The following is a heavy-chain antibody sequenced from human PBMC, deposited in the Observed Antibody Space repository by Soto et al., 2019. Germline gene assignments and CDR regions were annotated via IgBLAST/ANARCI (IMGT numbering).Heavy chain of an antibody. Sequence: HPGGSLRLSCAASGFTFSSYAMSWVRQAPGKGLEWVAVISYDGSNKYYADSVKGRFTISRDNSKKTLYLQMNSLRAEDTAVYYCAKDLYSGISHHDYWGQGTLVNVSS. CDR1: GFTFSSYA. D-gene: IGHD1-26*01. J-gene: IGHJ4*02. CDR2: ISYDGSNK. V-gene: IGHV3-30*18. CDR3: AKDLYSGISHHDY.